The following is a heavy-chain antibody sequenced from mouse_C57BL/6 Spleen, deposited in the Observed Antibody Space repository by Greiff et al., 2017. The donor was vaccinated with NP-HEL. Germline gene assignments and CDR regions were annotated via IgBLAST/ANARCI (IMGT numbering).Heavy chain of an antibody. CDR2: IYPGSGNT. D-gene: IGHD1-1*01. J-gene: IGHJ1*03. Sequence: VQLQQSGAELVRPGASVKLSCKASGYTFTDYYINWVKQRPGQGLEWIARIYPGSGNTYYNEKFKGKATLTAEKSSSTAYMQLSSLTSEDSAVYFCARDYGSSWYFDVWGTGTTVTVSS. V-gene: IGHV1-76*01. CDR3: ARDYGSSWYFDV. CDR1: GYTFTDYY.